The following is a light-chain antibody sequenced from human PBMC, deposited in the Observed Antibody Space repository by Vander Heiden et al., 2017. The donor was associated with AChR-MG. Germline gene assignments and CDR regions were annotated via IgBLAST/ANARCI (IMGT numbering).Light chain of an antibody. CDR2: DVS. Sequence: QSALPQPRSVSGSPGQSVTISLTGAVSDVGGYNYVSWYQQHPGKALKLMIYDVSKRPSGVPDRFSGSKSGNTASLTISGLQAEDEAEYYCCSYAGSYVWVFGGGTKLTVL. J-gene: IGLJ3*02. CDR1: VSDVGGYNY. V-gene: IGLV2-11*01. CDR3: CSYAGSYVWV.